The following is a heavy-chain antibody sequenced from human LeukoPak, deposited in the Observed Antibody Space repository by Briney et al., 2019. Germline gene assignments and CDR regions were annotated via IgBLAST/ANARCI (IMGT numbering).Heavy chain of an antibody. J-gene: IGHJ4*02. D-gene: IGHD2-15*01. V-gene: IGHV3-21*01. CDR2: ISSRSSYI. CDR1: GFTFSTYT. CDR3: ARTEISGGLN. Sequence: PGGSLRLSCTASGFTFSTYTMNWVRQAPGKGLEWVSSISSRSSYIYYADSVKGRFTISRDNAKNSLYLQMNSLRAEDTAVYYCARTEISGGLNWGQGTLVTVSS.